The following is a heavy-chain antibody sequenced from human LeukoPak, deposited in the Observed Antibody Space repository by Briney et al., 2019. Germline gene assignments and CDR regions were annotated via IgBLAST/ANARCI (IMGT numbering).Heavy chain of an antibody. CDR3: AKDLVFLSTPFDY. J-gene: IGHJ4*02. Sequence: GGSLRLSCAASGFTFSSYAMSWVRQAPGKRLEWVSAISGSGGSTYYADSVKGRFTISRDNSKNTLYLQMNSLRAEDTAVYYCAKDLVFLSTPFDYWGQGTLVTVSS. CDR1: GFTFSSYA. V-gene: IGHV3-23*01. D-gene: IGHD2-2*01. CDR2: ISGSGGST.